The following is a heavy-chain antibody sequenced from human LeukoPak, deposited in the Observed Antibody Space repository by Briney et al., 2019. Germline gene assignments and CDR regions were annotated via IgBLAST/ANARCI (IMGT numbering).Heavy chain of an antibody. D-gene: IGHD4-23*01. CDR2: IYHSGST. V-gene: IGHV4-30-2*01. J-gene: IGHJ2*01. CDR3: ARAPLPEYGGNSNWYFDL. CDR1: GGSISSGGYS. Sequence: SETLSLTCAVSGGSISSGGYSWRWIRQPPGKGLEWIGYIYHSGSTYYNPSLKSRVTISVDRSKNQFSLKLNSMTAADTAVYYCARAPLPEYGGNSNWYFDLWGRGTLVTVSS.